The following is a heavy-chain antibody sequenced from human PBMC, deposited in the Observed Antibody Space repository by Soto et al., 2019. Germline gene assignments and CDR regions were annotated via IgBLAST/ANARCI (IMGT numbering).Heavy chain of an antibody. D-gene: IGHD6-13*01. V-gene: IGHV1-3*01. CDR3: ARGLAAAGVYYYYGMDV. J-gene: IGHJ6*02. CDR2: INAGNGNT. CDR1: GYTFTSYA. Sequence: WASVKVSCKASGYTFTSYAMHWVRQAPGQRLEWMGWINAGNGNTKYSQKFQGRVTITRDTSASTAYMELSSLRSEDTAVYYCARGLAAAGVYYYYGMDVWGQGTTVTVSS.